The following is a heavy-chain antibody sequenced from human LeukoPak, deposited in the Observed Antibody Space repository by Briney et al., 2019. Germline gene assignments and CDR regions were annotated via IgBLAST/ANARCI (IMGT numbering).Heavy chain of an antibody. J-gene: IGHJ5*02. Sequence: SETLSLTCTVSGGSISSYYWSWIRQPAGKGLEWIGRIYTSGSTNYNPSLKSRVTMSVDTSKNQFSLKLSSVTAADTALYYCARHGGAATDYWFDPWGQGTLVTVSS. CDR2: IYTSGST. D-gene: IGHD6-13*01. CDR3: ARHGGAATDYWFDP. CDR1: GGSISSYY. V-gene: IGHV4-4*07.